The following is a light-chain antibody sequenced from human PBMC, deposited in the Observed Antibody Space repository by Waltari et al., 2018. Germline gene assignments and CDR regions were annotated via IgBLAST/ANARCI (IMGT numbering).Light chain of an antibody. Sequence: EIVMTQSPATLSVSPGERATLSCRASQSVSNNLAWYQQKPGQAPRLLIYGASTRATGSAARFSSSGSGTEFTLTISSLQSEDFAVYYCQQYNNWWTFGQGTKVDI. CDR3: QQYNNWWT. V-gene: IGKV3-15*01. J-gene: IGKJ1*01. CDR1: QSVSNN. CDR2: GAS.